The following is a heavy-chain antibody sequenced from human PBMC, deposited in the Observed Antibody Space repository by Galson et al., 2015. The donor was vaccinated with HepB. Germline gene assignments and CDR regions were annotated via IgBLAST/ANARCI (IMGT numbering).Heavy chain of an antibody. CDR3: AHIRDSASVRFDS. Sequence: PALVKPTQTLTLTCTFSGFSLSTSEGGVGVAWIRQPPGKALEWLALIYRDDDQRYSPSLKNRLTITKDSSKDQVVLIMTRMDPMDTATYYCAHIRDSASVRFDSWGQGAQVTVSS. J-gene: IGHJ4*02. CDR1: GFSLSTSEGG. V-gene: IGHV2-5*02. D-gene: IGHD4-17*01. CDR2: IYRDDDQ.